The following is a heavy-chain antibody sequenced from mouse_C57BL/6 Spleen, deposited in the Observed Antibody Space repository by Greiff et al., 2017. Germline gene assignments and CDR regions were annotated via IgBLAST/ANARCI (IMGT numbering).Heavy chain of an antibody. D-gene: IGHD1-1*01. V-gene: IGHV2-5*01. CDR1: GFSLTSYG. J-gene: IGHJ4*01. Sequence: VQLQQSGPGLVQPSPSLSITCTVSGFSLTSYGVHWVRQSPGKGLEWLGVIWRGGSTDYNAAFMSRLSITKDNSKSQVFFKMNSLQADDTAIYYCASQATTVAFYYYAMDDWGQGTSVTVSS. CDR3: ASQATTVAFYYYAMDD. CDR2: IWRGGST.